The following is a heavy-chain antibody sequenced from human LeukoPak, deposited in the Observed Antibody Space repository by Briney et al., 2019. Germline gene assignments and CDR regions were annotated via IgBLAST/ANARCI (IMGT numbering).Heavy chain of an antibody. Sequence: SQTLSLTCTVSGGSISSGSSYWSWIRQPTGKGLEWIGRIYTSGSTNYNPSLKSRVTISVDTSKNQFSLKLSSVTAADTAVYYCARDFELGEDYWGQGTLVTVSS. D-gene: IGHD3-16*01. CDR1: GGSISSGSSY. J-gene: IGHJ4*02. V-gene: IGHV4-61*02. CDR2: IYTSGST. CDR3: ARDFELGEDY.